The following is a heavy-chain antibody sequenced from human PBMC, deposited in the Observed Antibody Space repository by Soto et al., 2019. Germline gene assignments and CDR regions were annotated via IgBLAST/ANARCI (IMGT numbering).Heavy chain of an antibody. CDR1: GGSISSYY. CDR3: AGSLMTTGFDY. Sequence: SETLSLTCTVSGGSISSYYWSWIRQPPGKGLGWIGYIYYSGSTNYNPSLKSRVTISVDTSKNQFSLKLSSVTAADTAVYYCAGSLMTTGFDYWGQGTLVTVSS. CDR2: IYYSGST. D-gene: IGHD4-17*01. V-gene: IGHV4-59*08. J-gene: IGHJ4*02.